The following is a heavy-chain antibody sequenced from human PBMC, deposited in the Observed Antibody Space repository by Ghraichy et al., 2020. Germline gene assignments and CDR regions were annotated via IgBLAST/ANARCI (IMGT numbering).Heavy chain of an antibody. V-gene: IGHV1-2*02. CDR1: GYTFTGYY. Sequence: ASVNVSCKASGYTFTGYYMHWVRQAPGQGLEWMGWINPNSGGTNYAQKFQGRVTMTSDTSISTAYMELSSLRSDDTAVYYCASSSSDWEYFDYWGQGTLVTVSS. CDR3: ASSSSDWEYFDY. J-gene: IGHJ4*02. D-gene: IGHD6-19*01. CDR2: INPNSGGT.